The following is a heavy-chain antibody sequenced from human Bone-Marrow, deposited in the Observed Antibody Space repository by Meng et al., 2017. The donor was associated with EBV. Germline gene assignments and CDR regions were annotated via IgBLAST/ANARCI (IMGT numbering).Heavy chain of an antibody. J-gene: IGHJ5*02. CDR1: GGSISSSKW. CDR3: AQRERWGLDP. Sequence: VRVLESGPGLVKPWGTLSLTWAVSGGSISSSKWCSWIRQPPGKGLEWIGELYHSGSTSYNPSLGSRFTISVDKSKNPVSLKLSSVTAADPAVYYGAQRERWGLDPWGQGTLVTVSS. D-gene: IGHD3-16*01. V-gene: IGHV4-4*02. CDR2: LYHSGST.